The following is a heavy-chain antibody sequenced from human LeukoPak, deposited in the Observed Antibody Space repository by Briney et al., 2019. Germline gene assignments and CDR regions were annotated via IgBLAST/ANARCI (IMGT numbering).Heavy chain of an antibody. V-gene: IGHV4-39*01. D-gene: IGHD3-10*01. CDR2: IYYNGST. CDR1: GGSISSSSYY. CDR3: ARNKYYYGSKNYGVPNWFDP. J-gene: IGHJ5*02. Sequence: SETLSLTCTVSGGSISSSSYYWGWIRQPPGEGLEWIGCIYYNGSTYYNPSLKSRVTISVDTSKNQFSLKLSSVTAADTAVYYCARNKYYYGSKNYGVPNWFDPWGQGTLVTVSS.